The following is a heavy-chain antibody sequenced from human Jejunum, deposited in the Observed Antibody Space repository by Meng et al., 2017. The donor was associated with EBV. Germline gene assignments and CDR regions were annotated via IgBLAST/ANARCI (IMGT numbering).Heavy chain of an antibody. CDR3: ARDQNGSYFAY. J-gene: IGHJ4*02. CDR2: IYNSEST. Sequence: QGQLQESRPGRVKPPDTLSLTCTASGGSVSSGGYYWSWIRQPPGKGLEWIGYIYNSESTNYKSSLKSRVTISADTSKNQFSLRLSSVTAADTAVYYCARDQNGSYFAYWGQGTLVTVSS. V-gene: IGHV4-61*08. CDR1: GGSVSSGGYY. D-gene: IGHD1-26*01.